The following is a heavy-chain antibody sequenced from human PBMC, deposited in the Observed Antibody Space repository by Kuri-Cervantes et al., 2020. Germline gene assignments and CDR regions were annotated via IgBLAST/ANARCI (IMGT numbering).Heavy chain of an antibody. V-gene: IGHV3-48*02. CDR1: GFTFSSYS. Sequence: GGSLRLSCAASGFTFSSYSMNWVRQAPGKGLEWVSYISSSSSTIYYADSVKGRFTISRDNAKNSLYLQMNSLRDEDTAVYYCARGTIAAAGLPTYYYFDYWGQGTLGTVSS. D-gene: IGHD6-13*01. CDR2: ISSSSSTI. CDR3: ARGTIAAAGLPTYYYFDY. J-gene: IGHJ4*02.